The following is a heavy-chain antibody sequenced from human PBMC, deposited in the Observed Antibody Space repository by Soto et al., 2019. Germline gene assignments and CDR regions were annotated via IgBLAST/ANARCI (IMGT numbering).Heavy chain of an antibody. Sequence: QVQLVQSGAEVKKPGSSVKVSCKASGGTFSSYAISWVRQAPGQGLEWMGGIIPIFGTANYAQKFQGRVTITADESTSTAYMELSSLRSEDTAVYYCARGKGYCSSTSCPEDTQCVLGMDVWGQWTTVTVSS. J-gene: IGHJ6*02. D-gene: IGHD2-2*01. V-gene: IGHV1-69*01. CDR1: GGTFSSYA. CDR2: IIPIFGTA. CDR3: ARGKGYCSSTSCPEDTQCVLGMDV.